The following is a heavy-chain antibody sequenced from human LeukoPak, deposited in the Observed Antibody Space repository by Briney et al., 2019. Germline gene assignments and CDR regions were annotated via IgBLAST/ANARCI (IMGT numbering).Heavy chain of an antibody. CDR1: GGTFSSYA. Sequence: GASVKVSCKASGGTFSSYAISWVRQAPGQGLEWMGGIIPIFGTANYAQKFQGRVTITADKSTSTAYMELSSLRSEDTAVYYCARSEWELPTADYWGQGTLVTVSS. CDR3: ARSEWELPTADY. D-gene: IGHD1-26*01. J-gene: IGHJ4*02. V-gene: IGHV1-69*06. CDR2: IIPIFGTA.